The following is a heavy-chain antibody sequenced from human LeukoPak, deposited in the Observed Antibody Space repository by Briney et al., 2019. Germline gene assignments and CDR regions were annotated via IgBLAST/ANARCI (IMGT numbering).Heavy chain of an antibody. D-gene: IGHD3-10*01. CDR3: ARATRSLWFGEWGDWFDP. J-gene: IGHJ5*02. Sequence: SETLSLTCTVSGGSISSGDYYWSWIRQPPGKGLEWIGYIYYSGSTYYNPSLKSRVTILVDTSKNQFSLKLSSVTAADTAVYYCARATRSLWFGEWGDWFDPWGQGTLVTVSS. V-gene: IGHV4-30-4*01. CDR2: IYYSGST. CDR1: GGSISSGDYY.